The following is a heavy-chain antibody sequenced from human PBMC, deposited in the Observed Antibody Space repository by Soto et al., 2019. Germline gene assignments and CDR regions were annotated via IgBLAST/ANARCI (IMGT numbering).Heavy chain of an antibody. CDR2: ISYDGSNK. V-gene: IGHV3-30-3*01. CDR1: GFTFSSYA. J-gene: IGHJ6*02. D-gene: IGHD1-26*01. Sequence: GGSLRLSCAASGFTFSSYAMHWVRQAPGKGLEWVAVISYDGSNKYYADSVKGRFTISRDNSKNTLYLQMNSLRAEDTAVYYCARAGSGSYRTLYGMDVWGQGTTVTVSS. CDR3: ARAGSGSYRTLYGMDV.